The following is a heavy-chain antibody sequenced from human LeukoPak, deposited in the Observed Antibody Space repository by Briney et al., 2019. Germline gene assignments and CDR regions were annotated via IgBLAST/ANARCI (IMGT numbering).Heavy chain of an antibody. D-gene: IGHD3-22*01. Sequence: SETLSLTCTVSGGSISSYYWSWIRQPPGKGLEWIGYIYYSGSTNYNPSLKSRVTISVDTSKNQFSLKLSSVTAADTAVYYCARNAGYSDLNYWGQGVLVTVSS. CDR2: IYYSGST. J-gene: IGHJ4*02. CDR1: GGSISSYY. CDR3: ARNAGYSDLNY. V-gene: IGHV4-59*01.